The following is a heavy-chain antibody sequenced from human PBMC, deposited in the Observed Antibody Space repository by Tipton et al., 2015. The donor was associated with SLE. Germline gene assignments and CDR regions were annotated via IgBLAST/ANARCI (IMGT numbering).Heavy chain of an antibody. D-gene: IGHD5-18*01. Sequence: NLSLTCTVSGGSISTYYWNWIRQPPGKGLQWIGYIYYSGSSKYNPSLESRVSISVDTSRNQFSLTLRSVTAADTAVYYCARAYGYNSPNDVFPIWGQGTMVTVS. CDR1: GGSISTYY. CDR3: ARAYGYNSPNDVFPI. CDR2: IYYSGSS. V-gene: IGHV4-59*01. J-gene: IGHJ3*02.